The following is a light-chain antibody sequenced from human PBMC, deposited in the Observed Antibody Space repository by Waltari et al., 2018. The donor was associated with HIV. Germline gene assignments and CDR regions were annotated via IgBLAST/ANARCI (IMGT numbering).Light chain of an antibody. CDR1: QSVSSY. V-gene: IGKV3-11*01. J-gene: IGKJ4*01. CDR3: QQRGKST. CDR2: DAS. Sequence: EIVLPHSPPTRSLSQGESATLACRASQSVSSYLAWYQQKPGQAPRLLIYDASNRATGIPARFSGSGSGTDFTLTISSLEPEDFAVYYCQQRGKSTFGGGTKVEIK.